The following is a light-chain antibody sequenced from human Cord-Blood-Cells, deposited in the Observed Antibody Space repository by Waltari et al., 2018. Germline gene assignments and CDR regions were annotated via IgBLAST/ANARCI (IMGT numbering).Light chain of an antibody. CDR2: DVS. Sequence: QSALTQPRSVSGSPGQSVTIACTGTSRDVGGYYYVSWYQQHPGKAPKLMIYDVSKRPSGVPDRFSGSKSGNTASLTISGLQAEDEADYYCCSYAGSYTWVFGTGTKVTVL. V-gene: IGLV2-11*01. CDR1: SRDVGGYYY. CDR3: CSYAGSYTWV. J-gene: IGLJ1*01.